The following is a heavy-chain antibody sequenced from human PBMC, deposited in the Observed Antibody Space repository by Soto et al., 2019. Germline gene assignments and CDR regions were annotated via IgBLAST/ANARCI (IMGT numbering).Heavy chain of an antibody. J-gene: IGHJ6*02. D-gene: IGHD6-13*01. CDR3: ARAIIAAAGTSYYYYGMDV. V-gene: IGHV4-31*03. CDR2: IYYSGST. CDR1: GGSISSGGYY. Sequence: TLSLTCTVSGGSISSGGYYWSWIRQHPGKGLEWIGYIYYSGSTYYNPSLKSRVTISVDTSKNQFSLKLSSVTAADTAVYYCARAIIAAAGTSYYYYGMDVWGQGTTVTVSS.